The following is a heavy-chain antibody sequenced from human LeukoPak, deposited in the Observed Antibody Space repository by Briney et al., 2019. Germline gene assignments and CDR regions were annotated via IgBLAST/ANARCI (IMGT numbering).Heavy chain of an antibody. CDR1: GGTFSGYA. CDR2: IVPIFATT. V-gene: IGHV1-69*05. Sequence: SVKVSCKASGGTFSGYAISWVRQAPGQGLEWMGGIVPIFATTHYAQNFQGRVTITTDESTSTAYMELSSLRSEDTAVYYCAREPSNPILFGFWFDPWGQGTLVTVSS. D-gene: IGHD2-21*01. J-gene: IGHJ5*02. CDR3: AREPSNPILFGFWFDP.